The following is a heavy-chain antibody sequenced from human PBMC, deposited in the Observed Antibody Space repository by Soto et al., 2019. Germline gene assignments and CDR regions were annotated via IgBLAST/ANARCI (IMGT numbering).Heavy chain of an antibody. CDR1: SGSISSSNW. V-gene: IGHV4-4*02. CDR2: IYYSGST. Sequence: SETLSLTCAVSSGSISSSNWWSWVRQPPGKGLEWIGYIYYSGSTNYNPSLKSRVTISVDTSKNQFSLKLSSVTAADTAVYYWARLAIVGSTSCLDYWGQGTLVTVSS. D-gene: IGHD2-2*01. J-gene: IGHJ4*02. CDR3: ARLAIVGSTSCLDY.